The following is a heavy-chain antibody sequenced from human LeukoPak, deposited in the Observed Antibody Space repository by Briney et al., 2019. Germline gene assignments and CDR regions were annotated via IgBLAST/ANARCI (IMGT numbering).Heavy chain of an antibody. J-gene: IGHJ4*02. CDR3: ARDLWYYDSSGYYSV. D-gene: IGHD3-22*01. V-gene: IGHV4-34*01. CDR1: GGSFSGYY. CDR2: INHSGST. Sequence: PSETLSLTCAVYGGSFSGYYWSWIRQPPGKGLEWIGEINHSGSTNYNPSLKSRVTISVDTSKNQFSLKLSSVAAADTAVYYCARDLWYYDSSGYYSVWGQGTLVTVSS.